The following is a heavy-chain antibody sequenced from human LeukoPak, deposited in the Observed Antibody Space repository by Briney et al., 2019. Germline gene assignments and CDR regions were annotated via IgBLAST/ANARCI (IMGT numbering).Heavy chain of an antibody. CDR3: ARGPSDSSGYYYEGDAFDI. V-gene: IGHV1-2*02. CDR1: GYTFTGYY. CDR2: TTPNSGGT. D-gene: IGHD3-22*01. Sequence: GASVKVSCKASGYTFTGYYMHWVRQAPGQGLEWMGWTTPNSGGTNYGQKFQGRVTMTRDTSISIVYMELSRLRSDDTAVYYCARGPSDSSGYYYEGDAFDIWGQGTVVTVSS. J-gene: IGHJ3*02.